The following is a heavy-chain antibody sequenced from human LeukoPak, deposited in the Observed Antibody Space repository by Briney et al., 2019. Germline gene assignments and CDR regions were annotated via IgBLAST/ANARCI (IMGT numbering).Heavy chain of an antibody. V-gene: IGHV4-59*01. Sequence: SETLSLTCTVSGDSTSRYYWSWIRQPPGKGLEFLGYIFYSGIVNYNPSLKSRVTMSVDSSKNQVSLKVRSATAADTAVYYCAGLFSGYDPFDYWGQGILVTVSS. CDR2: IFYSGIV. J-gene: IGHJ4*02. CDR3: AGLFSGYDPFDY. CDR1: GDSTSRYY. D-gene: IGHD5-12*01.